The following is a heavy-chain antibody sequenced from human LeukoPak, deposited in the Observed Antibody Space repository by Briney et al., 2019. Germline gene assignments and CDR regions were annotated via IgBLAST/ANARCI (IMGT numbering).Heavy chain of an antibody. D-gene: IGHD3-22*01. J-gene: IGHJ4*02. CDR1: GYTFASYV. V-gene: IGHV1-3*01. Sequence: ASVKVSCKSSGYTFASYVIHWVRQAPGQRPDWMGWINAANGNTIFSQKLQGRVTMTTDTSTSTAYMELRSLRSEDTAVYYCARGSDSSGYYIFDYWGQGTLVTVSS. CDR2: INAANGNT. CDR3: ARGSDSSGYYIFDY.